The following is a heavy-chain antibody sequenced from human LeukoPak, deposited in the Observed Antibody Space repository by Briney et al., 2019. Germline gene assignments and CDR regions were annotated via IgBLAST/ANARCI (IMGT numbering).Heavy chain of an antibody. CDR3: ATTPLDYGDYVGWFDP. J-gene: IGHJ5*02. D-gene: IGHD4-17*01. V-gene: IGHV1-18*01. Sequence: SVKVSCKASGYTFTSYGISWVRQAPGQGLEWMGWISAYNGNTNYAQKLQGRVTMTTDTSTSTAYMELRSLRSDDTAVYYCATTPLDYGDYVGWFDPWGQGTLVTVSS. CDR1: GYTFTSYG. CDR2: ISAYNGNT.